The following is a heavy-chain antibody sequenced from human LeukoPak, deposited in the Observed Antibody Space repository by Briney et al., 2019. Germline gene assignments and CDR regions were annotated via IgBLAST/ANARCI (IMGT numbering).Heavy chain of an antibody. Sequence: SETLSLTCTVSGGSISSGVYYWSWIRQPPGKGLEWIGHIYYSGSTNYNPSLKSRVTISVDTSKNQFSLKLNSVTAADTAVYYCARQTGYFRYWGQGTLVAVSS. D-gene: IGHD3-10*01. CDR1: GGSISSGVYY. V-gene: IGHV4-61*08. J-gene: IGHJ1*01. CDR2: IYYSGST. CDR3: ARQTGYFRY.